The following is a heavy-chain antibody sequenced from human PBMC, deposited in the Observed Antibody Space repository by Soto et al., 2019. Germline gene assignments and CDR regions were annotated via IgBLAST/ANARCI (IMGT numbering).Heavy chain of an antibody. V-gene: IGHV1-2*02. CDR3: ARGSHVNIYYYDSSGYYGTHTSLYGMDV. Sequence: VASVKVSCKASGYTFTGYYMHWVRQAPGQGLEWMGWINPNSGGTNYAQKFQGRVTMTRDTSISTAYMELSRLRSDDTAVYYCARGSHVNIYYYDSSGYYGTHTSLYGMDVWGQGTTVTVSS. D-gene: IGHD3-22*01. CDR1: GYTFTGYY. CDR2: INPNSGGT. J-gene: IGHJ6*02.